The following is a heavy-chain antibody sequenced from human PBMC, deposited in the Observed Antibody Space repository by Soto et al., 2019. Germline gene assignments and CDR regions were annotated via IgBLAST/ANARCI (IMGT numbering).Heavy chain of an antibody. D-gene: IGHD1-7*01. CDR2: IYYSGST. V-gene: IGHV4-31*03. J-gene: IGHJ5*02. CDR1: GASITTGTYY. Sequence: QVQLQESGPGLVKPSQTLSLTCTVSGASITTGTYYWSWIRQPPGKGLEWIGYIYYSGSTYYNPSLKSRVIISVDTSKKQFSLKMSSVTAADTAVYYCATETGTHGFAPWGPGTLVTVSS. CDR3: ATETGTHGFAP.